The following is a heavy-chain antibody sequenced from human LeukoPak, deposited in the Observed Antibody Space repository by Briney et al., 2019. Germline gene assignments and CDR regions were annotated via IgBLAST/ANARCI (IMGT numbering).Heavy chain of an antibody. D-gene: IGHD3-10*01. Sequence: GGSLRLSCAASGLTFSDYGFHWVRQAPAKGLEWVAVIWYDGSKEYYADSVKGRLTMSRDNSKNTLYLQMNSLRTEDTAVYYCARDLGSTNYYFDPWGQGTPVIVSS. CDR3: ARDLGSTNYYFDP. CDR2: IWYDGSKE. V-gene: IGHV3-33*01. CDR1: GLTFSDYG. J-gene: IGHJ4*02.